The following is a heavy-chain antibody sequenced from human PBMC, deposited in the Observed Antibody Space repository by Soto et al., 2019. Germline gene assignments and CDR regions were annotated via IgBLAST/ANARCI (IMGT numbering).Heavy chain of an antibody. CDR2: IIPILGIA. V-gene: IGHV1-69*02. CDR3: ARGGGYFDY. CDR1: GGTFSSYT. D-gene: IGHD3-16*01. J-gene: IGHJ4*02. Sequence: GASVKVSCKASGGTFSSYTINWVRQAPGQGLEWMGRIIPILGIANYAQKFQGRLTITADKSTSTAYMELSSLRSEDTAVYYCARGGGYFDYWGQGTLVTVSS.